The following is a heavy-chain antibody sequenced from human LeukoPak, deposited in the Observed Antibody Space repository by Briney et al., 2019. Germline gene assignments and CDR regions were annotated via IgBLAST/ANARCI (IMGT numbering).Heavy chain of an antibody. CDR1: GFTFDDYA. V-gene: IGHV3-9*01. Sequence: GGSLRLSCTASGFTFDDYAMHWVRQVPGKGLEWVSGISWNSGMIDYADSVKGRFTISRDNAKNSLSLQMNSLRADDTAVYYCMCRIGGAPQWGQGTLVTVSS. CDR2: ISWNSGMI. J-gene: IGHJ4*02. CDR3: MCRIGGAPQ. D-gene: IGHD1-26*01.